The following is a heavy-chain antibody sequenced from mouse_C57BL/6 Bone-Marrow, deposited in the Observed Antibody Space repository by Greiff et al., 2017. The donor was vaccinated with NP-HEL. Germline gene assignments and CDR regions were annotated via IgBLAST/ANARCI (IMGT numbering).Heavy chain of an antibody. CDR3: ARGAY. J-gene: IGHJ3*01. Sequence: QVQLQQSGAELVKPGASVKLSCKASGYAFTNYWMHWVKQRPGQGLEWIGQIYPGDGDTNYNGKFKDKATLTADKSSSTAYMQLSRLTSEDSAVYFCARGAYGGRGTVVTVSA. CDR1: GYAFTNYW. V-gene: IGHV1-80*01. CDR2: IYPGDGDT.